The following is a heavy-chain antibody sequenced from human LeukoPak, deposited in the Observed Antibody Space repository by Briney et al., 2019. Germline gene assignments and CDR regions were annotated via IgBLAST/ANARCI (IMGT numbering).Heavy chain of an antibody. D-gene: IGHD3-3*01. J-gene: IGHJ4*02. CDR3: ARLPTYSDSN. CDR2: IFPGDSDI. V-gene: IGHV5-51*01. Sequence: GESLKISCKASGYIFTSYWIGWVRQMPGKGLEWMGIIFPGDSDIRYSPSFQGQVTISADKSISTAYLQWTRLKASDTAMYYCARLPTYSDSNWGRGTLVTVSS. CDR1: GYIFTSYW.